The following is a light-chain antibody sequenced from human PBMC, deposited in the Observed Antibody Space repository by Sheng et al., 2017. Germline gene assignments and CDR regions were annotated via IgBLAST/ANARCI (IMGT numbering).Light chain of an antibody. J-gene: IGKJ2*01. CDR2: KAS. CDR1: QSISSW. Sequence: DIQMTQSPSTLSASVGDRVTITCRASQSISSWLAWYQQKPGKAPKLLIYKASSLESGVPSRFSGSGSGTEFTLTISSLQPDDFATYYCQQYNSYPYTFGPGTEAGDQT. V-gene: IGKV1-5*03. CDR3: QQYNSYPYT.